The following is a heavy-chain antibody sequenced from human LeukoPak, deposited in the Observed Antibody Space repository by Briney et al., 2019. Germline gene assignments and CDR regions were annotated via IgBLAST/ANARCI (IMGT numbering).Heavy chain of an antibody. CDR3: ARGDFWSGYPFDY. Sequence: PSETLSLTCAVYGGSFSGYHWSWIRQPPGKGLEWIGEINHSGSTNYNPSLKSRVTISVDTSKNQFSLKLSSVTAADTAVYYCARGDFWSGYPFDYWGQGTLVTVSS. J-gene: IGHJ4*02. CDR2: INHSGST. D-gene: IGHD3-3*01. V-gene: IGHV4-34*01. CDR1: GGSFSGYH.